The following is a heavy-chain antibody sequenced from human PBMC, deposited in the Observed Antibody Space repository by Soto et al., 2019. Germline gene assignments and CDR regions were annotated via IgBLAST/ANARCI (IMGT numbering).Heavy chain of an antibody. CDR2: IIPILGIA. CDR1: GGTFSSYT. CDR3: ARDGEYWGYSRKGVFDY. D-gene: IGHD6-13*01. V-gene: IGHV1-69*08. J-gene: IGHJ4*02. Sequence: QVQLVQSAAEVKKPGSSVKVSCKASGGTFSSYTISWVRQAPGQGLEWMGRIIPILGIANYAQKFQGRVTITADKSTSTGYMELSSLRSDDTAVYYCARDGEYWGYSRKGVFDYWGQGTLVTVSS.